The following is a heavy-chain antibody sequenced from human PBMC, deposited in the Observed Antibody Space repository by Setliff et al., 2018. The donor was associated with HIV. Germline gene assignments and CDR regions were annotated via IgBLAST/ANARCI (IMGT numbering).Heavy chain of an antibody. J-gene: IGHJ6*02. D-gene: IGHD6-13*01. CDR1: GYTFTNYD. CDR2: MNPNSGNT. Sequence: ASVKVSCKASGYTFTNYDISWVRQAPGQGLEWMGWMNPNSGNTGYAQKFQGRVTMTRNTSISTAYMELSSLRSDDTAVYYCASSWSRIRYYGMDVWGQGTTVTVSS. CDR3: ASSWSRIRYYGMDV. V-gene: IGHV1-8*02.